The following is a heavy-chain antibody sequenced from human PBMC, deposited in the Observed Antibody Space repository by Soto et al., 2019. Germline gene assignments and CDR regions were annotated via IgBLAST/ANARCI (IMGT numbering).Heavy chain of an antibody. V-gene: IGHV1-69*13. J-gene: IGHJ5*02. Sequence: SVEVSCKASGGTFSSYAISWVRQAPGQGLEWMGGIIPIFGTANYAQKFQGRVTITADESTSTAYMELSSLRSEDTAVYYCARVGGLMDDSSGYSADNWFDPWGQGTLVTVSS. CDR3: ARVGGLMDDSSGYSADNWFDP. D-gene: IGHD3-22*01. CDR1: GGTFSSYA. CDR2: IIPIFGTA.